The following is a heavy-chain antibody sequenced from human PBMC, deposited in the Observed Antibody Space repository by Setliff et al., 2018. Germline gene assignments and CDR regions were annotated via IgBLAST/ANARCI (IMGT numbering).Heavy chain of an antibody. V-gene: IGHV4-59*08. D-gene: IGHD3-16*01. CDR3: ARLPNYVWGSPVDY. CDR2: ICYSGST. J-gene: IGHJ4*02. CDR1: GGSIRSYY. Sequence: SETLSLTCTVSGGSIRSYYWGWIRQSPGKGLEWIGYICYSGSTNYNPSLKSRLTMSVDTSKNQFSLHLSSMTAADTAVYYCARLPNYVWGSPVDYWGQGTLVTVSS.